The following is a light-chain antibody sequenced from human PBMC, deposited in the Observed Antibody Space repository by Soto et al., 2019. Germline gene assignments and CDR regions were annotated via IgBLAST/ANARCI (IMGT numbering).Light chain of an antibody. CDR2: EVS. Sequence: QSVLTQPPSVSGSPGQSVTISCTGTSSDVGSYNRVSWYQQPPGTAPKLMISEVSNRPSGVPDRFSGSKSGNTASLTISGLQAEDEAEYYCSSYTNINTRACVFGTGTKLTVL. CDR1: SSDVGSYNR. J-gene: IGLJ1*01. CDR3: SSYTNINTRACV. V-gene: IGLV2-18*02.